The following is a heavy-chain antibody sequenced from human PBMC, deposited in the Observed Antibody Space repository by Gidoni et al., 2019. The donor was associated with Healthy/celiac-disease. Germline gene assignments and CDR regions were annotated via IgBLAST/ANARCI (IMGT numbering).Heavy chain of an antibody. Sequence: QVQLVQSGAEVKTPGASVKVSCKASGYTFTSYDINWVRQATGQGLEGMGWMNPNSGNTGYAQKFQGRVTMTRNTSISTAYMELSSLRSEDTAVYYCARSDSGSYEFTDFDYWGQGTLVTVSS. CDR1: GYTFTSYD. CDR2: MNPNSGNT. J-gene: IGHJ4*02. V-gene: IGHV1-8*01. CDR3: ARSDSGSYEFTDFDY. D-gene: IGHD1-26*01.